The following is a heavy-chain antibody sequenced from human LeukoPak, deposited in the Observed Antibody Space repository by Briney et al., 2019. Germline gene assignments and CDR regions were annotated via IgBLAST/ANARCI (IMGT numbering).Heavy chain of an antibody. Sequence: SVKVSCKASGGTFSSYAISWVRQAPGQGLEWMGGTIPIFGTANYAQELQGRVTMTKDTSTDTAYMELSSLRSEDTAVYYCATWYYYDSSDYYLADYWGQGTLVTVSS. D-gene: IGHD3-22*01. CDR1: GGTFSSYA. CDR2: TIPIFGTA. V-gene: IGHV1-69*05. J-gene: IGHJ4*02. CDR3: ATWYYYDSSDYYLADY.